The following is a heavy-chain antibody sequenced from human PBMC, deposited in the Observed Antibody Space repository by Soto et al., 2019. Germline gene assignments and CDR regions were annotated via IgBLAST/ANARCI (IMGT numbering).Heavy chain of an antibody. Sequence: QVQLVQSGAEVKNPGSSVKVSCKTSGGTFNSYLIDWVRQAPGQGLEWMGGIIPAFGTAKYAQKFKGRVTNTADKSTTTAYMELRTLTSEDTAVYYCARGLDQPPVGLYFDTWGQGTLVTVSS. CDR1: GGTFNSYL. J-gene: IGHJ4*02. CDR2: IIPAFGTA. D-gene: IGHD2-2*01. CDR3: ARGLDQPPVGLYFDT. V-gene: IGHV1-69*06.